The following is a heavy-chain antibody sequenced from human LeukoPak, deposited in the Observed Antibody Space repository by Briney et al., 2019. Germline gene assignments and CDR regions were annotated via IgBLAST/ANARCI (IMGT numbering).Heavy chain of an antibody. J-gene: IGHJ4*02. CDR3: ATDPPLYSSGPTDVHFDY. D-gene: IGHD6-19*01. CDR2: ISWNSGSI. V-gene: IGHV3-9*03. CDR1: GFTFDDYA. Sequence: GGSLRLSRAASGFTFDDYAMHWVRQAPGEGLEWVSGISWNSGSIGYADSVKGRFTISRDNAKNSLYLQMNSLRAEDMALYYCATDPPLYSSGPTDVHFDYWGQGTLVTVSS.